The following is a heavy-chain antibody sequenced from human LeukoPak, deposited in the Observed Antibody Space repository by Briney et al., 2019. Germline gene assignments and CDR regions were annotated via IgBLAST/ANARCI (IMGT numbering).Heavy chain of an antibody. D-gene: IGHD2-21*02. CDR1: GFTFSSYA. J-gene: IGHJ5*02. V-gene: IGHV3-64*01. CDR2: ISSDGGST. CDR3: ARRGSSGVVVTAHWFDP. Sequence: PGGSLRLSCAASGFTFSSYAMHWVRQAPGKGLEYVSGISSDGGSTYYANSVKGRITISRDNSKSTLHLQMGSLRPEDMAVYYCARRGSSGVVVTAHWFDPWGQGTLVTVSS.